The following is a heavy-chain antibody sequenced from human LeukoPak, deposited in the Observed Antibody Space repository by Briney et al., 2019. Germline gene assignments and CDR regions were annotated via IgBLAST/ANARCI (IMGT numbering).Heavy chain of an antibody. Sequence: PGGSLRLSCAASGFTVSSNYMSWVRQAPGKGLEWVSVIYSGGSTYYADSVKGRFTISRDNSKNTLYLQVNSLRAEDTAVYHCARAGIPGAFDIWGQGTMVTVSS. V-gene: IGHV3-53*01. J-gene: IGHJ3*02. CDR3: ARAGIPGAFDI. CDR2: IYSGGST. CDR1: GFTVSSNY.